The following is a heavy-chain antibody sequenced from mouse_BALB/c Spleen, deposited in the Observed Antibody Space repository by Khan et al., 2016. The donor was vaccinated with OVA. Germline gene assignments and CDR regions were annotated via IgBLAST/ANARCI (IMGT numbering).Heavy chain of an antibody. D-gene: IGHD2-1*01. CDR2: IYYSGIL. CDR1: GYSITSGYS. Sequence: EVQLQESGPDLVKPSQSLSLTCTVTGYSITSGYSWHWIRQFPGNKLEWMGYIYYSGILNYNPSLKSRISITRYTSKNQFFLQLNSVTSEATATYYCARDGNYMDFWGQGTSVTVSS. V-gene: IGHV3-1*02. J-gene: IGHJ4*01. CDR3: ARDGNYMDF.